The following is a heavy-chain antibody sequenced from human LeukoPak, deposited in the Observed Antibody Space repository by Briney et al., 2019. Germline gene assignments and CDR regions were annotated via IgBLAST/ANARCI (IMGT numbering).Heavy chain of an antibody. Sequence: ASVTVSCKISGYIFTSYGIIWVRQAPGQGLEWMAYISPLHGKIRYEEKLQGRVTLTTDTSTRTAKKELRSLRYDDTGVYFCARELWCPGGNCDVNAFDSWGQGTLVTVSA. J-gene: IGHJ3*02. CDR1: GYIFTSYG. D-gene: IGHD4-23*01. V-gene: IGHV1-18*01. CDR2: ISPLHGKI. CDR3: ARELWCPGGNCDVNAFDS.